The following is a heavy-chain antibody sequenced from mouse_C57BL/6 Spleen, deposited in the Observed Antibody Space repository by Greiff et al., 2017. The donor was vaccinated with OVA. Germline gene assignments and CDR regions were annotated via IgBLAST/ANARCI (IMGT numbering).Heavy chain of an antibody. V-gene: IGHV5-6*02. Sequence: EVMLVESGGDLVKPGGSLKLSCAASGFTFSSYGMSWVRQTPDKRLEWVATISSGGSYTYYPDSVKGRFTISRDNAKNTPYLQMSSLKSEDTAMYYCARDDYDPDYFDYWGQGTTLTVSS. CDR1: GFTFSSYG. CDR3: ARDDYDPDYFDY. D-gene: IGHD2-4*01. J-gene: IGHJ2*01. CDR2: ISSGGSYT.